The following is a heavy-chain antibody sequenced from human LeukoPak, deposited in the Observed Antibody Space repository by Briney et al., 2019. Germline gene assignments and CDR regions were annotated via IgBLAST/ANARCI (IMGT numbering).Heavy chain of an antibody. CDR2: IYTSGST. V-gene: IGHV4-4*09. J-gene: IGHJ6*03. CDR3: ARVDRCSSSPYYYYYYMDV. D-gene: IGHD6-13*01. Sequence: SETLSLTCTVSGGSISSYYWSWIRQPPGKGLEWIGYIYTSGSTNYNPSLKSRVTISVDTSKNQFSLKLSSVTAADTAVYYCARVDRCSSSPYYYYYYMDVWGKGTTVTVSS. CDR1: GGSISSYY.